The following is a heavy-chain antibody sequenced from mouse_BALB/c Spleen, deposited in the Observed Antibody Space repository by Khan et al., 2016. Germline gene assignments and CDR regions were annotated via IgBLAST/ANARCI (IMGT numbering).Heavy chain of an antibody. CDR2: ILPGSGST. V-gene: IGHV1-9*01. Sequence: VQLQESGAELMKPGASVKISCKATGYTFSSYWIEWVKQRPGHGLEWIGEILPGSGSTNYNEKFKGKATFTADTSSNTAYMQLSSLTSEDSAVYYGARGLGRGYIDYWGQGTTLTVSS. J-gene: IGHJ2*01. CDR3: ARGLGRGYIDY. CDR1: GYTFSSYW. D-gene: IGHD2-14*01.